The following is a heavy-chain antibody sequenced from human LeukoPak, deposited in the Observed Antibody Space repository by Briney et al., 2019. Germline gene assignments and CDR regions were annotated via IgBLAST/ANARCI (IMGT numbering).Heavy chain of an antibody. CDR1: GGTFSSYA. CDR2: INPNSGGT. D-gene: IGHD2-2*01. Sequence: ASVKVSCTASGGTFSSYAISWVRQAPGQGLEWMGWINPNSGGTNYAQKFQGRVTMTRDTSISTAYMELSRLRSDDTAVYYCACQDTVVVVPAAIPHFDYWGQGTLVTVSS. J-gene: IGHJ4*02. V-gene: IGHV1-2*02. CDR3: ACQDTVVVVPAAIPHFDY.